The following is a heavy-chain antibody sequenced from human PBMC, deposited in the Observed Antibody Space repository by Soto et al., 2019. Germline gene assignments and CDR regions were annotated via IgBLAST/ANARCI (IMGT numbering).Heavy chain of an antibody. CDR2: ISDDGSDE. V-gene: IGHV3-30-3*01. D-gene: IGHD3-22*01. J-gene: IGHJ4*02. Sequence: VQLVESGGGVVQPGRSLRLSCVASGFTFSTFAVHWVRQAPGKGLEWVAVISDDGSDEHYADSMKGRFTISRDNSKNTLYLQMYSLRPEDTAFYYCARGHTRADSSGYYSGFDYWGQGTLVTVSS. CDR1: GFTFSTFA. CDR3: ARGHTRADSSGYYSGFDY.